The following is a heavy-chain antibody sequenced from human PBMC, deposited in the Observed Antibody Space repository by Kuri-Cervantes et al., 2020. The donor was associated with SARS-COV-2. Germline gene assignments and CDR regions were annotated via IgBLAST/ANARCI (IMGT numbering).Heavy chain of an antibody. V-gene: IGHV4-4*07. CDR2: IYTSGST. Sequence: SETLSLTCTVPGGSISSYYWSWIRQPAGKGLEWIGRIYTSGSTNYNPSLKSRVTMSVDTSKNQFSLKLSSVTAADTAVYYCARGRVFVVAAAGSVDYWGQGTLVTVSS. CDR1: GGSISSYY. CDR3: ARGRVFVVAAAGSVDY. D-gene: IGHD6-13*01. J-gene: IGHJ4*02.